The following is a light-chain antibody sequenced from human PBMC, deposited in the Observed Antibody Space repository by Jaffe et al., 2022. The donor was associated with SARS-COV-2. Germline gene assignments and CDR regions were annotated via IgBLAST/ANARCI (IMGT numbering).Light chain of an antibody. Sequence: DVVMTQSPLSLPVTLGQPASISCRSSQSLVSSDGHTYLNWYHQRPGQSPRRLIYRVSNRDSGAPDRFSGSGSGTYFTLEISRVEAEDVGVYYCVQGTHWPHTFGQGTKLEIK. J-gene: IGKJ2*01. CDR2: RVS. CDR3: VQGTHWPHT. CDR1: QSLVSSDGHTY. V-gene: IGKV2-30*01.